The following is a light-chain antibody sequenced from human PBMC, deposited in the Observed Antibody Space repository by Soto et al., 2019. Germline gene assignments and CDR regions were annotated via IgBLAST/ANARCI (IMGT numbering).Light chain of an antibody. CDR1: SSDVGGYNY. J-gene: IGLJ2*01. V-gene: IGLV2-8*01. CDR3: SSSAASNNLGV. Sequence: QSALTQPPSASGSPGQSVTISCIGTSSDVGGYNYVSWYQQHPGKAPKLMIYEVSKRPSGVPDRFSGSKSGNTASLTVSGLQDEDEADYNCSSSAASNNLGVFGGGTQLTVL. CDR2: EVS.